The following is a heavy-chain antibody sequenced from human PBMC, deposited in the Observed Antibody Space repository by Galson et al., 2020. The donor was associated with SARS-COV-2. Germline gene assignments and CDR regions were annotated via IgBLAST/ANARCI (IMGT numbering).Heavy chain of an antibody. V-gene: IGHV4-34*01. D-gene: IGHD4-17*01. J-gene: IGHJ6*02. Sequence: SETLSLTCAVYGGSFSGYYWSWIRQPPGKGLEWIGELNHSGSTNYNPSLKSRVTISVDTSKNQFSLKLSSVTAADTAVYYCARGSTVTTFYYYYGMDVWGQGTTVTVSS. CDR1: GGSFSGYY. CDR2: LNHSGST. CDR3: ARGSTVTTFYYYYGMDV.